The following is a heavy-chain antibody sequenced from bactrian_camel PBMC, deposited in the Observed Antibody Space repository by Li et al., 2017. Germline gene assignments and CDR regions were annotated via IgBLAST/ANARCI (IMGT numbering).Heavy chain of an antibody. J-gene: IGHJ4*01. CDR3: GYDLPRYCDLKVRTTRTRK. V-gene: IGHV3S55*01. CDR1: NLTFAYNY. Sequence: HVQLVESGGGSVQAGGSLRLSCAVSNLTFAYNYKSYCLGWFRQAPGKDREGVAALDSDGSISYADSVKGRFTVSRDHAKATLDLEMNTLKPEDTAMYYCGYDLPRYCDLKVRTTRTRKWGQGTQVTVS. CDR2: LDSDGSI. D-gene: IGHD5*01.